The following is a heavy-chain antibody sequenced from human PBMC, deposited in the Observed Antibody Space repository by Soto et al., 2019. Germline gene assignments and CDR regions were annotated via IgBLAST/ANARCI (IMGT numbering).Heavy chain of an antibody. CDR2: IYYSGST. V-gene: IGHV4-39*01. J-gene: IGHJ4*02. Sequence: SLTCTVSGGSISSSSYYWGWIRQPPGKGLEWIGSIYYSGSTYYNPSLKSRVTISVDTSKNQFSLKLSSVTAADTAVYYCARLRGAALRFFDYWGQGTLVTVSS. CDR1: GGSISSSSYY. CDR3: ARLRGAALRFFDY. D-gene: IGHD3-3*01.